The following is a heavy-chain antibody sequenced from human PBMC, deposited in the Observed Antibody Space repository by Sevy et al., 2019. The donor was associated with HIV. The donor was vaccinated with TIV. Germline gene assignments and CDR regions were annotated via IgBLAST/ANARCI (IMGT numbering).Heavy chain of an antibody. CDR3: AKDQSTVTRDYFDY. CDR1: GFSFSSFA. J-gene: IGHJ4*02. Sequence: GGSLRLSCAASGFSFSSFAMGWVRQAPGKGLEWVSAIGGGGGGTFYAASVKGRFTISRDNSKNMLYLQMNSLRDEDTAVYYCAKDQSTVTRDYFDYWGQGTLVTVSS. V-gene: IGHV3-23*01. CDR2: IGGGGGGT. D-gene: IGHD4-17*01.